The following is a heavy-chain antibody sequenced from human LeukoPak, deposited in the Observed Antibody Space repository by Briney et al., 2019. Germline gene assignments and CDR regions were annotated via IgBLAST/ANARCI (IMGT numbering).Heavy chain of an antibody. CDR1: GFTFSNYW. CDR2: IKQDGSEK. D-gene: IGHD6-19*01. Sequence: GGSLRLSCVASGFTFSNYWMSWVRQAPGKGLEWVANIKQDGSEKYYVDSVKGRLTISRDNAKNSLYLQMNSLRAEDTAVYYCARGVDDIAVAGHFDYWGQGTLVTVSS. CDR3: ARGVDDIAVAGHFDY. J-gene: IGHJ4*02. V-gene: IGHV3-7*01.